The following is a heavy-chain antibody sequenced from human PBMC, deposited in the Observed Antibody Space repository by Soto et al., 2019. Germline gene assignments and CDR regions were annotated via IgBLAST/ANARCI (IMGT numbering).Heavy chain of an antibody. Sequence: GSLRLSCGASGFTFSNYYMSWIRQAPGKGLEWVSYISSTGRTIYYADSVKVRFTVSRDNAQNSLSLKLDSLRVEDTAVYYCARSYSSGWEFDYWGQGTQVTVYS. V-gene: IGHV3-11*01. CDR3: ARSYSSGWEFDY. J-gene: IGHJ4*02. D-gene: IGHD6-19*01. CDR1: GFTFSNYY. CDR2: ISSTGRTI.